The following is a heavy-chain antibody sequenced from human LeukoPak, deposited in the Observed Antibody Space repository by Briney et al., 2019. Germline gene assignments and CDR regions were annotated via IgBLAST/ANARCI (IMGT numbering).Heavy chain of an antibody. Sequence: SETLSLTCTVSGVSISSYYWSWIRQPPGKGLEWLGYIYNSGSTNYKPSRKSRVTISVDTSKHQFSLKLSSVTAADTAVYYCARLLVVPAARAYYYGMDVWGQGTTVTVSS. CDR2: IYNSGST. CDR1: GVSISSYY. CDR3: ARLLVVPAARAYYYGMDV. V-gene: IGHV4-4*09. D-gene: IGHD2-2*01. J-gene: IGHJ6*02.